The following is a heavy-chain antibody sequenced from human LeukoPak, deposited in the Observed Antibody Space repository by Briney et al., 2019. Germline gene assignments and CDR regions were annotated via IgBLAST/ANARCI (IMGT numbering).Heavy chain of an antibody. CDR2: INPSGGST. V-gene: IGHV1-46*01. D-gene: IGHD5-18*01. J-gene: IGHJ4*02. CDR3: ARVSIQLWLPYDY. Sequence: ASVKVSCKASGYTFTSYYMHWVRQAPGQGLEWMGIINPSGGSTSYAQKFQGRVTMTRDTSISTAYMELSRLRSDDTAVYYCARVSIQLWLPYDYWGQGTLVTVSS. CDR1: GYTFTSYY.